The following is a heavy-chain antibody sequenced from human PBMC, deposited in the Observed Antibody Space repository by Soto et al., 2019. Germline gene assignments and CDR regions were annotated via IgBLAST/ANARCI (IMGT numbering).Heavy chain of an antibody. V-gene: IGHV4-39*01. CDR1: GGSVRSSSYY. CDR3: ARHEGGAAADRPLDY. Sequence: QLRLQESGPGLVKSSETLSLTCTVSGGSVRSSSYYWGWIRQPPGKGLEWIASIYYSGRTHNNPALKSRVTMSIDTYTNQFSLKMTSVTAADPAGYYCARHEGGAAADRPLDYWGQGTLVTVSS. CDR2: IYYSGRT. D-gene: IGHD6-13*01. J-gene: IGHJ4*02.